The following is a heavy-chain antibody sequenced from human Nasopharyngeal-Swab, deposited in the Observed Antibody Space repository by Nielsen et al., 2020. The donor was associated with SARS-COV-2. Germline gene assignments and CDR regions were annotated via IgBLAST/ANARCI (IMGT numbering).Heavy chain of an antibody. Sequence: GGSLRLSCAASGFTFSNAWMNWVRQAPGKGLEWVGRIKSKTAGGTTDYAAPVKGRFTISRDDSQDTLFLQMNSLKIDDTAVYYCSYDILTGSPLTPYYYGMDVWGQGTTVTVSS. D-gene: IGHD3-9*01. J-gene: IGHJ6*02. CDR1: GFTFSNAW. V-gene: IGHV3-15*01. CDR2: IKSKTAGGTT. CDR3: SYDILTGSPLTPYYYGMDV.